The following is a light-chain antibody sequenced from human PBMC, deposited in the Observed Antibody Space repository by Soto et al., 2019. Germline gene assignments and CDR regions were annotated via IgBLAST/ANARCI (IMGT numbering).Light chain of an antibody. CDR2: DAS. CDR1: QDISNY. CDR3: QQYDNLPPFT. V-gene: IGKV1-33*01. J-gene: IGKJ3*01. Sequence: DIQMTQSPSSLSASVGDRVTITCQASQDISNYLNWYQQKPGKAPKLLIYDASNLETGVTSRFSGSGSGTDFTFTISSLQPEDIATYYGQQYDNLPPFTFGPGTKVDIK.